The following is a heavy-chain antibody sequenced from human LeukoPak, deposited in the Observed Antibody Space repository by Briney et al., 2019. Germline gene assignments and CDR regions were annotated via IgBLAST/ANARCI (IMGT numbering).Heavy chain of an antibody. CDR1: GGSISNSY. CDR2: ISCSGTT. D-gene: IGHD6-19*01. V-gene: IGHV4-59*08. CDR3: TRMSYSSGWLDY. Sequence: SETLSLTCSIFGGSISNSYWSWIRQPPGKGLEWIGYISCSGTTNYNPSLKSRVTMSVDTSKNQFSLELSSVTAADTAVYYCTRMSYSSGWLDYWGQGTLVTVSS. J-gene: IGHJ4*02.